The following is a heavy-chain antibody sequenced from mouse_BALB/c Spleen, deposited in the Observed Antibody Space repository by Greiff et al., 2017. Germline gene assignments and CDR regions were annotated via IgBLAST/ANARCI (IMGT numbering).Heavy chain of an antibody. CDR3: ASYYDYGY. D-gene: IGHD2-4*01. J-gene: IGHJ2*01. Sequence: VQLQQSGAELAKPGASVKMSCKASGYTFTSYWMHWVKQTPGQGLEWIGYINPSTGYTEYNQKFKDKATLTADKSSSSAYMQLSSLTSEDSAVYYCASYYDYGYWGQGTTLTVSS. V-gene: IGHV1-7*01. CDR1: GYTFTSYW. CDR2: INPSTGYT.